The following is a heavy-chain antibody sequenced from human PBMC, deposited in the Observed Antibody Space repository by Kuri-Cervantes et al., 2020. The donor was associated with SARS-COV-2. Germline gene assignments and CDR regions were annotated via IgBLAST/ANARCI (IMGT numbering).Heavy chain of an antibody. Sequence: SETLSLTCTVSGASIGSDYWSWIRQPPGKGLEWIGEINHSGSTNYNPSLKSRVTVSVDTSKNQFSLKLSSVTAADTAVYYCARRAAGTKGIDYWGQGTLVTVSS. CDR1: GASIGSDY. CDR3: ARRAAGTKGIDY. V-gene: IGHV4-34*01. CDR2: INHSGST. J-gene: IGHJ4*02. D-gene: IGHD6-13*01.